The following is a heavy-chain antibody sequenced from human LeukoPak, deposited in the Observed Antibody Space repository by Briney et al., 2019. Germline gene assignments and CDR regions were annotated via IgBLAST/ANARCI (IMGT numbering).Heavy chain of an antibody. Sequence: SQTLSLTCTVSGGSISSGDYYWSWIRQPPGKGLEWIGYIYYSGSTYYNPSLKSRVTISVDTSKNQFSLKLSSVTAADTAVYYCARELRYCSGGSCYDYYYYYYMDVWGKGTTVTVSS. D-gene: IGHD2-15*01. J-gene: IGHJ6*03. V-gene: IGHV4-30-4*08. CDR2: IYYSGST. CDR1: GGSISSGDYY. CDR3: ARELRYCSGGSCYDYYYYYYMDV.